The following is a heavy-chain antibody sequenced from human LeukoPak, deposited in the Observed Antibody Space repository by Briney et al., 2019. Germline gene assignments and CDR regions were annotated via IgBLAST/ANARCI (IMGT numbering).Heavy chain of an antibody. CDR1: GYTFVNYG. CDR3: ARDPVYSGADLDY. Sequence: GASVKVSCKASGYTFVNYGISWVRQAPGQGLEWMGWISTLNGNINYAQKFQGRVTMTTDTSTSTAYMELRSLRSDDTAVYYCARDPVYSGADLDYWGQGTLVTVSS. CDR2: ISTLNGNI. D-gene: IGHD5-12*01. J-gene: IGHJ4*02. V-gene: IGHV1-18*01.